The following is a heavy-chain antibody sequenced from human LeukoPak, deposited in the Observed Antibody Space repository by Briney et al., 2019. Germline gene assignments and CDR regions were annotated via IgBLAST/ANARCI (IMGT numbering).Heavy chain of an antibody. V-gene: IGHV3-20*04. CDR3: ARVTKQRPAAPYFDY. CDR2: INWRGGST. J-gene: IGHJ4*02. D-gene: IGHD6-25*01. CDR1: GFTFDDYG. Sequence: GGSLRLSCAASGFTFDDYGMSWVRQAPGKGLEWVSDINWRGGSTGYADSVKGRFTISRDNAKNSLFLQMNSLRAEDTALYYCARVTKQRPAAPYFDYWGQGTLVTVSS.